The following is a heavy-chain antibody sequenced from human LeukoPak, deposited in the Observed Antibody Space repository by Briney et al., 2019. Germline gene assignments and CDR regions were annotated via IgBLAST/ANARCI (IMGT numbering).Heavy chain of an antibody. D-gene: IGHD3-9*01. CDR3: AKPGAYYDILTGHFDY. V-gene: IGHV3-23*01. J-gene: IGHJ4*02. Sequence: GGSLRLSCAASGFTFSSYAMSWVRQAPGKGLEWVSAISGSGGSTYYAGSVKGRFTISRDNSKNTLYLQMNSLRAEDTAVYYCAKPGAYYDILTGHFDYWGQGTLVTVSS. CDR2: ISGSGGST. CDR1: GFTFSSYA.